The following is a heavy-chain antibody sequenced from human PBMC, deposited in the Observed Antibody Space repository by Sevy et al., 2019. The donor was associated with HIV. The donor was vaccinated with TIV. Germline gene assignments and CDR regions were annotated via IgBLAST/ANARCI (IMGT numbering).Heavy chain of an antibody. J-gene: IGHJ4*02. V-gene: IGHV1-2*02. CDR2: LYPNGGDT. D-gene: IGHD3-3*01. CDR1: GYTFAAYY. CDR3: ASGRREEWLLYLYN. Sequence: ASVKVSCKSSGYTFAAYYIHWVRPAPGQGPEWLGWLYPNGGDTTFAQKFQGRVTVTMSTSINTVYMELNRQRSNDTAIYYGASGRREEWLLYLYNWGQGTLVTVSS.